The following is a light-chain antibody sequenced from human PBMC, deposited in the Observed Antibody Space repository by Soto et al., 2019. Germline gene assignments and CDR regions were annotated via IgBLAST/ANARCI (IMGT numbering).Light chain of an antibody. Sequence: EIVWTQSPATLSFSPGDRATLSCMASQRSNCELAWYQQKPCQDPRLLIYRASNRATGIPARFSGSVSGTDFPLTISSLEPEDFALYYCQQRSNWPPAWTFGQGTRVASK. CDR3: QQRSNWPPAWT. CDR1: QRSNCE. V-gene: IGKV3-11*01. CDR2: RAS. J-gene: IGKJ1*01.